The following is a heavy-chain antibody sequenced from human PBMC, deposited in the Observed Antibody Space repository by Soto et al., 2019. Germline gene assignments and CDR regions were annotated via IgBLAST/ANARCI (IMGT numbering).Heavy chain of an antibody. J-gene: IGHJ4*02. V-gene: IGHV3-30*09. CDR2: ISYGGDNK. CDR1: GFIFSDYA. CDR3: AKARHITSWSGVEADF. Sequence: QVQLVESGGGVVQPGRPLRLSCAAYGFIFSDYAMHWVRQAPGKGLEWVAVISYGGDNKYYADSVRGRFAISRDNLKNTLYLQMNSLNPEDTAVYHCAKARHITSWSGVEADFWGQGTLVTVSS. D-gene: IGHD6-13*01.